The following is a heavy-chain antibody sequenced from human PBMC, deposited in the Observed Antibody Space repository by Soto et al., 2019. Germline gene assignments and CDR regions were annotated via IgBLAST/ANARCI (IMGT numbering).Heavy chain of an antibody. CDR1: GFTFGNHW. J-gene: IGHJ4*02. CDR2: IIPDGSEK. CDR3: ATDLNWENF. Sequence: GGSLRLSCAVSGFTFGNHWMTWVRQAPGKGLEFLANIIPDGSEKYYVDSVKGRFTISRDNTENSLYLQMNSLRDEDTAVYSCATDLNWENFWGQGTLVTVSS. V-gene: IGHV3-7*01. D-gene: IGHD1-26*01.